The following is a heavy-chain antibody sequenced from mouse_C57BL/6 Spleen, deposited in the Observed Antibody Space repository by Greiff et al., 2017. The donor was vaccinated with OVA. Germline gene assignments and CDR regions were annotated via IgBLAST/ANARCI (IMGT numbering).Heavy chain of an antibody. J-gene: IGHJ4*01. CDR1: GYTFTSYW. CDR3: ARGWLLGYYAMDY. CDR2: IDPSDSYT. V-gene: IGHV1-50*01. D-gene: IGHD2-3*01. Sequence: QVQLQQPGAELVKPGASVKLSCKASGYTFTSYWMQWVKQRPGQGLEWIGEIDPSDSYTNYNQKFKGKATLTVDTSSSTAYMQLSSLTSEDSAVYYCARGWLLGYYAMDYWGQGTSVTVSS.